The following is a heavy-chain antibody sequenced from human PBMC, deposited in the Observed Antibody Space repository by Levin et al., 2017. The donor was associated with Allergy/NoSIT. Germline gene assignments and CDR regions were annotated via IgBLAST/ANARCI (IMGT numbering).Heavy chain of an antibody. CDR2: IKQDGSEK. CDR1: GFSVSYYW. D-gene: IGHD1-26*01. Sequence: GGSLRLSCAASGFSVSYYWMSWVRQAPGKGLEWVANIKQDGSEKYYVDSVKGRFSISRDNAKNSLYLQMNSLRAEDTAVYYCARGWSGSYYDEYYGMDVWGQGTTVTVSS. J-gene: IGHJ6*02. CDR3: ARGWSGSYYDEYYGMDV. V-gene: IGHV3-7*01.